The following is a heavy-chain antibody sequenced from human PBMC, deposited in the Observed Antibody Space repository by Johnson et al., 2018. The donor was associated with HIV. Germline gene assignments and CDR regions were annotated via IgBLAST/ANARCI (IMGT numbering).Heavy chain of an antibody. Sequence: QVQLVESGGGLVQPGGSLRVSCAASGFTVSSNYMSWVRQAPGKGLEWVAFIRYDGSNKYYADSVKGRFTISRDNSKNTLYLQMNSLRAEDTAVYYCAKDYEWFGEFVDAFDIWGQGTMVTVSS. CDR2: IRYDGSNK. CDR1: GFTVSSNY. CDR3: AKDYEWFGEFVDAFDI. V-gene: IGHV3-30*02. J-gene: IGHJ3*02. D-gene: IGHD3-10*01.